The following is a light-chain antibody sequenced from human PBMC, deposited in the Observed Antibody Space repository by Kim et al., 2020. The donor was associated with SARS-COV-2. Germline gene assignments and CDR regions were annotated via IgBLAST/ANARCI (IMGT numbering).Light chain of an antibody. CDR3: QQRSNWVLT. CDR2: DAS. V-gene: IGKV3-11*01. Sequence: SLSPGERDTLSCRASQSVSTYLAWYQQKPGQAPRLLIYDASNRATGIPARFSGSGSGTDFTLTISSLEPEDFAVYYCQQRSNWVLTFGGGTKLEI. J-gene: IGKJ4*01. CDR1: QSVSTY.